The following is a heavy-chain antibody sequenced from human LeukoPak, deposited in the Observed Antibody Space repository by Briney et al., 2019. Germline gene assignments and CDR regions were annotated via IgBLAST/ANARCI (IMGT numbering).Heavy chain of an antibody. CDR2: ISTYSGNT. CDR3: ARMMSIPVAGHRPLFDY. CDR1: GYTFTNYG. V-gene: IGHV1-18*01. D-gene: IGHD6-19*01. J-gene: IGHJ4*02. Sequence: ASVKVSCKASGYTFTNYGINWVRQAPGQGLEWMGWISTYSGNTNYAQDLQGRVTMTTDTSTSTAYMELRTLTSDDTAVYYCARMMSIPVAGHRPLFDYWGQGTLVTVSS.